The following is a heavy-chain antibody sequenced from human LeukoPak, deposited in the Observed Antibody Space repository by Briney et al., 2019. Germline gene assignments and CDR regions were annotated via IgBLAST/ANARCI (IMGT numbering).Heavy chain of an antibody. CDR3: ARGNNYYDSSGYYPSNFDY. CDR2: ISSIGSTI. J-gene: IGHJ4*02. CDR1: GFTFSDYY. Sequence: GGSLRLSCAASGFTFSDYYMSWIRQAPGKGLEWVSYISSIGSTIYYADSVKGRFTISSDNAKNSLYLQMNSLRAEDTAVYYCARGNNYYDSSGYYPSNFDYWGQGTLVTVSS. V-gene: IGHV3-11*01. D-gene: IGHD3-22*01.